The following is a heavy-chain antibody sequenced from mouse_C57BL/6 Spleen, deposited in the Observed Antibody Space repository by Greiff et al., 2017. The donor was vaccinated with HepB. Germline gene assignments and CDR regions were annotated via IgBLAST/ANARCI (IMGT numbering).Heavy chain of an antibody. CDR3: ARYLYAMDY. J-gene: IGHJ4*01. CDR2: IYPGDGDT. V-gene: IGHV1-82*01. Sequence: SGPELVKPGASVKISCKASGYAFSSSWMNWVKQRPGKGLEWIGRIYPGDGDTNYNGKFKGKAKLTADKSSSTAYMQLSSLTSEDSAVYFCARYLYAMDYWGQGTSVTVSS. CDR1: GYAFSSSW.